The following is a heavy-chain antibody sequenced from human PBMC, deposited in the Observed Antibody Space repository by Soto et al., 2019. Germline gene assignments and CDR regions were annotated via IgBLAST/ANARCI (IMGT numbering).Heavy chain of an antibody. CDR3: AGAYYYDSSGYSSSFAY. D-gene: IGHD3-22*01. Sequence: SETLSLTCTVSGGSISSGGYYWSWIRQHPGKGLEWIGYIYYSGSTYCNPSLKSRVTISVDTSKNQFSLKLSSVTAADTAVYYCAGAYYYDSSGYSSSFAYWGQGPLVTVSS. CDR1: GGSISSGGYY. CDR2: IYYSGST. J-gene: IGHJ4*02. V-gene: IGHV4-31*03.